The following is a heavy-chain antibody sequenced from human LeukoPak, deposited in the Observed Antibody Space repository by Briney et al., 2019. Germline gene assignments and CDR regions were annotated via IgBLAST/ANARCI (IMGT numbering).Heavy chain of an antibody. D-gene: IGHD6-19*01. V-gene: IGHV4-39*07. J-gene: IGHJ4*02. CDR3: ARRHQYSSGWYVRKTRYYFDY. CDR1: GGSISSSSYY. CDR2: IYYSGST. Sequence: PSETLSLTCTVSGGSISSSSYYWGWIRQPPGKGLEWIGSIYYSGSTYYNPSLKSRFTISVDTSKNQFSLKLSSVTAADTAVYYCARRHQYSSGWYVRKTRYYFDYWGQGTLVTVSS.